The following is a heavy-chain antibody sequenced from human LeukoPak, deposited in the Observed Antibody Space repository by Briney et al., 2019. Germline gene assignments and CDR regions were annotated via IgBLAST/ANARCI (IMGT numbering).Heavy chain of an antibody. CDR1: GYTFASYY. J-gene: IGHJ4*02. CDR2: INPNSGGT. D-gene: IGHD2-2*01. CDR3: ARETGRYCSSTSCLSY. V-gene: IGHV1-2*02. Sequence: ASVKVSCKASGYTFASYYMHWVRQAPGQGLEWMGWINPNSGGTNYAQKFQGRVTMTRDTSISTAYMELSRLRSDDTAVYYCARETGRYCSSTSCLSYWGQGTLVTVSS.